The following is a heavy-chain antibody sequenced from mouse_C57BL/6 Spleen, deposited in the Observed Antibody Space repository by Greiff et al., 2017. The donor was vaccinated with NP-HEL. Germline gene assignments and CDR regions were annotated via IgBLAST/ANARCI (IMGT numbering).Heavy chain of an antibody. D-gene: IGHD1-1*01. Sequence: DVKLVESGGGLVKPGGSLKLSCAASGFTFSSYAMSWVCQTPEKRLEWVATISDGGSYTYYPDNVKGRFTISRDNAKNNLYLQMSHLKSEDTAMYYCARDLYYGSSYGYFDYWGQGTTLTVSS. V-gene: IGHV5-4*01. CDR2: ISDGGSYT. CDR1: GFTFSSYA. J-gene: IGHJ2*01. CDR3: ARDLYYGSSYGYFDY.